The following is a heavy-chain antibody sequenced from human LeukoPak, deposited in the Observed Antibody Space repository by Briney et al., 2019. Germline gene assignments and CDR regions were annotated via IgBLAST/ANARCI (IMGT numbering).Heavy chain of an antibody. D-gene: IGHD6-13*01. Sequence: PGGSLRLSCAASGFTFSDYYMSWIRQAPGKGLEWVSYISSSGSTIYYADSVKGRFTISRDNAKNSLYLQMNSLRAEDTAVYYCARXXYSSSWYPKGEYFQHWGQGTLVTVSS. V-gene: IGHV3-11*04. CDR2: ISSSGSTI. J-gene: IGHJ1*01. CDR3: ARXXYSSSWYPKGEYFQH. CDR1: GFTFSDYY.